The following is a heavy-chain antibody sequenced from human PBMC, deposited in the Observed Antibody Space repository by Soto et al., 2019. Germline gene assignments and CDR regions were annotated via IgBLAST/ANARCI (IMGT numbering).Heavy chain of an antibody. J-gene: IGHJ6*02. Sequence: QAQLVQSGPEVKKPGSSVKVSCKSSGGKFSTDVFTWVRQAPGQGLEWMGGIITVFRTTMYAQNFQDRVTLSADESTSTAFMEVRGLRSEDTAVYYCARGDSRSYGVDVWGPGTTVTVSS. CDR3: ARGDSRSYGVDV. V-gene: IGHV1-69*12. D-gene: IGHD1-26*01. CDR2: IITVFRTT. CDR1: GGKFSTDV.